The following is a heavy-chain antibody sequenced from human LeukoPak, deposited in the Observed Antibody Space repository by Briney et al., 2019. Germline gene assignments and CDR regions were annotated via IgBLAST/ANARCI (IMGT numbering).Heavy chain of an antibody. CDR1: GFTFSSYW. CDR2: IKQDGSEK. Sequence: PGGSLRLSCAASGFTFSSYWMSWVRQAPGKGLEWVANIKQDGSEKYYVDSVKGRFTISRDNAKNSLYLQMNSLRAEDTAVYYCASTVTPGDFYGDAFDIWGQGTMVTVSS. CDR3: ASTVTPGDFYGDAFDI. V-gene: IGHV3-7*03. J-gene: IGHJ3*02. D-gene: IGHD4-17*01.